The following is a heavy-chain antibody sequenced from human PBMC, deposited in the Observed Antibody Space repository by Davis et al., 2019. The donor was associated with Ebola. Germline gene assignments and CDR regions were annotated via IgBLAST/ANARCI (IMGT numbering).Heavy chain of an antibody. CDR1: GFTFGDYA. J-gene: IGHJ4*02. V-gene: IGHV3-11*01. CDR2: ISSSGSTI. CDR3: ARDPTVFDY. Sequence: GESLNISCAASGFTFGDYAMSWVRQAPGKGLEWVSYISSSGSTIYYADSVKGRFTIPRDNAKNSLYLQMNSLRAEDTAVYYCARDPTVFDYWGQGTLVTVSS.